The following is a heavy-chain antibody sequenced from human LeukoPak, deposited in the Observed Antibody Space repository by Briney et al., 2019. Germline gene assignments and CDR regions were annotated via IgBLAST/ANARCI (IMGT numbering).Heavy chain of an antibody. CDR3: ARGTLLWFGEFPIYYFDY. Sequence: GGSLRLSCAASGFTFSSYWMSWVRQAPGKGLEWVSSISSSSSYIYYADSVKGRFTISRDNAKNSLYLQMNSLRAEDTAVYYCARGTLLWFGEFPIYYFDYWGQGTLVTVSS. CDR2: ISSSSSYI. CDR1: GFTFSSYW. D-gene: IGHD3-10*01. V-gene: IGHV3-21*04. J-gene: IGHJ4*02.